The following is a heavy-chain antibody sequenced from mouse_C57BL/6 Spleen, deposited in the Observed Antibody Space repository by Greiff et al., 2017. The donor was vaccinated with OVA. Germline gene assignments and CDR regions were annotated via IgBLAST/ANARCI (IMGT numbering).Heavy chain of an antibody. CDR1: GFNIKDDY. Sequence: EVQLKESGAELVRPGASVKLSCTASGFNIKDDYMHWVKQRPEQGLEWIGWIDPENGDTEYASKFQGKATITADTSSNTAYLQLSSLTSEDTAVYYCTQLGHDYWGQGTTLTVSS. J-gene: IGHJ2*01. D-gene: IGHD4-1*02. CDR3: TQLGHDY. V-gene: IGHV14-4*01. CDR2: IDPENGDT.